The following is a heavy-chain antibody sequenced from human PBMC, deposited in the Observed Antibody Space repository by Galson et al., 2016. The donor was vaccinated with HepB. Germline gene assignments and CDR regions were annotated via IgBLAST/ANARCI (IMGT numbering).Heavy chain of an antibody. J-gene: IGHJ3*02. V-gene: IGHV4-38-2*02. D-gene: IGHD1-1*01. CDR1: GYSISNGYC. Sequence: SETLSLTCAVSGYSISNGYCWGWLRQPPGKGLEWIGNICHSGSTYSNPSLNSRVTISVDTSKNQFSLKLTSVTAANTAVDYCARDPTRPWANDASDIWGQGTMVAVSP. CDR3: ARDPTRPWANDASDI. CDR2: ICHSGST.